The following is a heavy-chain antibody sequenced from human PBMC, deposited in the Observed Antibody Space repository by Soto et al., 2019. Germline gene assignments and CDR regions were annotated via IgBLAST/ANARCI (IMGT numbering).Heavy chain of an antibody. J-gene: IGHJ4*02. Sequence: PSETLSLTCSVSGGSISSTGHYWGWIRQPPGKGLEWIGNIYYAGSPYYNPSLKSRVTISVDTSKNHFSLALTSVTAADTAVDYCARLMGVVTVDYWGQGALVTVSS. D-gene: IGHD3-22*01. CDR1: GGSISSTGHY. CDR2: IYYAGSP. V-gene: IGHV4-39*02. CDR3: ARLMGVVTVDY.